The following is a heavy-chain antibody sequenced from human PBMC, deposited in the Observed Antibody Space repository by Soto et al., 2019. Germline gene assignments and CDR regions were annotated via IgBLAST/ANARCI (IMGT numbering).Heavy chain of an antibody. Sequence: QVQLVESGGGVVQPGRCLRISCAASGFTFSSYGMHWVRQAPGKGLEWVAVISYDGSTKYYADSVKGRFTISRDNSKNTLNLQKNSLRGEDRAVYYCAKDLGSSGWYPTYYYKGMDVWRQVTTVTVSS. J-gene: IGHJ6*02. CDR2: ISYDGSTK. CDR3: AKDLGSSGWYPTYYYKGMDV. CDR1: GFTFSSYG. D-gene: IGHD6-19*01. V-gene: IGHV3-30*18.